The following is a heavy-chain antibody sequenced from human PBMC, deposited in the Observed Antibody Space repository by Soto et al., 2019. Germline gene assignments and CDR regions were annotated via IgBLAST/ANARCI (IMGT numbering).Heavy chain of an antibody. CDR1: GLTISNYA. V-gene: IGHV3-23*01. CDR2: FSSSGGGT. CDR3: TKANRYCSGANCFSFDY. D-gene: IGHD2-15*01. J-gene: IGHJ4*02. Sequence: PGRPLRHSCTASGLTISNYAMSRVRQAPGKGLEWVSTFSSSGGGTYYADSVKGRFTISRDNSKNTLYLQMNSLRAEDTAVYYCTKANRYCSGANCFSFDYWGLGTLVTVSS.